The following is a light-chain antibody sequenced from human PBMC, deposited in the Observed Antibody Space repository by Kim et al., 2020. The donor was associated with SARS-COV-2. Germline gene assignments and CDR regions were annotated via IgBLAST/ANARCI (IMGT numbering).Light chain of an antibody. CDR1: QTVGSNY. CDR2: GAS. Sequence: ESVLTQSPGTLSLSPGERATLSCRASQTVGSNYLAWYQQKPGQAPRLLIYGASSRATGIPDRFSGSGSGTDFTLTISRLEPEDFAVYYCQQYGSSRGFTFGPGTKVYIK. CDR3: QQYGSSRGFT. J-gene: IGKJ3*01. V-gene: IGKV3-20*01.